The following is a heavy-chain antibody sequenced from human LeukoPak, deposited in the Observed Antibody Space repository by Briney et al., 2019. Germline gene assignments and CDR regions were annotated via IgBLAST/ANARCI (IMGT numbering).Heavy chain of an antibody. CDR1: GGSISSYY. Sequence: SETLSHTCTVSGGSISSYYWSWIRQPAGKGLEWTGRIYTSGSTNYNPSLKSRVTMSVDTSKNQFSLKLSSVTAADTAVYYCARDTAAGRAGNWFDPWGQGTLVTVSS. J-gene: IGHJ5*02. CDR3: ARDTAAGRAGNWFDP. CDR2: IYTSGST. V-gene: IGHV4-4*07. D-gene: IGHD6-13*01.